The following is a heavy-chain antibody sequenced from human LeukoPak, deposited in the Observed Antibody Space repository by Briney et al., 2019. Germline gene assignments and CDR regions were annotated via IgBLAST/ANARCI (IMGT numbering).Heavy chain of an antibody. D-gene: IGHD3-22*01. CDR3: ARGDSSGYYSFDY. V-gene: IGHV1-69*02. CDR2: IIPILGIA. CDR1: GGTFSSYT. J-gene: IGHJ4*02. Sequence: XGGTFSSYTISWVRQAPGQGLEWMGRIIPILGIANYAQKFQGRVTITADKSTSTAYMELSSLRSEDTAVYYCARGDSSGYYSFDYWGQGTLVTVSS.